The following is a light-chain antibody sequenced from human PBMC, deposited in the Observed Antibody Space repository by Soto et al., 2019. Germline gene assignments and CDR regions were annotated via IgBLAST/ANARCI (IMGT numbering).Light chain of an antibody. Sequence: DIQMTQSPSSVSASVGDRVTISCRASQGISSWLAWYQQKPGKAPRLLVYATSTLPSGVPSRFSGSGSETDFSLTISSLQPEDFATYFCQQTNSFTFTFGPGTKVDIK. CDR2: ATS. CDR1: QGISSW. CDR3: QQTNSFTFT. V-gene: IGKV1-12*01. J-gene: IGKJ3*01.